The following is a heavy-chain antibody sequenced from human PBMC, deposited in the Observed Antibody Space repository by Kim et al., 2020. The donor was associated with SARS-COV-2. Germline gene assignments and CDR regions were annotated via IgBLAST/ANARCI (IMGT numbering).Heavy chain of an antibody. CDR2: TYYRSKWYN. J-gene: IGHJ3*02. CDR3: ARVVGVAAAGNDAFDI. D-gene: IGHD6-13*01. V-gene: IGHV6-1*01. Sequence: SQTLSLTCAISGDSVSSNSAAWNWIRQSPSRGLEWLGRTYYRSKWYNDYAVSVKSRITINPDTSKNQFSLQLNSVTPEDTAVYYCARVVGVAAAGNDAFDIWGQGTMVTVSS. CDR1: GDSVSSNSAA.